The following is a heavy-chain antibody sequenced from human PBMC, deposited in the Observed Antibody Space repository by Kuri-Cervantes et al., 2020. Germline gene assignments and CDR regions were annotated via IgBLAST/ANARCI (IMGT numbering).Heavy chain of an antibody. CDR1: GFTFSNAW. V-gene: IGHV3-9*01. CDR3: AKGYSYGSYWYFDL. CDR2: ISWNSGSI. D-gene: IGHD5-18*01. Sequence: GGSLRLSCAASGFTFSNAWMSWVRQAPGKGLEWVSGISWNSGSIGYADSVKGRFTVSRDNAKNSLSLQMNSLRTEDTALYYCAKGYSYGSYWYFDLWGRGTLVTVSS. J-gene: IGHJ2*01.